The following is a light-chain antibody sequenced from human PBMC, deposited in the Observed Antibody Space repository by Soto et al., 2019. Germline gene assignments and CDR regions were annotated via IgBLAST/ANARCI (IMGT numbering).Light chain of an antibody. Sequence: ETVLTQSPGTLSLSPGERATLSCRASQSIRSNYLAWYRQTPGQAPRLLIYGASKRASGIADRFSGSGSGTDFTLIISRLEPEDFAPYYCQQYGSSPWTFGQGTKVEIK. CDR2: GAS. J-gene: IGKJ1*01. CDR3: QQYGSSPWT. V-gene: IGKV3-20*01. CDR1: QSIRSNY.